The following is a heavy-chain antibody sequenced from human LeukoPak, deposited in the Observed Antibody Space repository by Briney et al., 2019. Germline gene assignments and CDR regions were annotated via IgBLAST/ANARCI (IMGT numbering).Heavy chain of an antibody. CDR3: ARAKMVRGVIIYYYYYGMDV. Sequence: ASVKVSCKASGYTFTSYYMHWVRQAPGQGIEWMGIINPSGGSTSYAQKFQGRVTMTRDTSTSTVYMELSSLRSEDTAVYYCARAKMVRGVIIYYYYYGMDVWGKGTTVTVSS. D-gene: IGHD3-10*01. CDR2: INPSGGST. V-gene: IGHV1-46*01. J-gene: IGHJ6*04. CDR1: GYTFTSYY.